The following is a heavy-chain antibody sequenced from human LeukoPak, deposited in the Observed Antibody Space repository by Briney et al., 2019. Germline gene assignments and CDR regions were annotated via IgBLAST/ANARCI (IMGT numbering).Heavy chain of an antibody. CDR1: GFSFSDYS. Sequence: GGSLRLSCVASGFSFSDYSVNWVRQAPGKGLEWISYISSSSTTISYADSVEGRFSISRDNAKRSVYLQMNGLRAEDTAMYYCARDHRYGSGSLDHWGQGILVIVSS. CDR2: ISSSSTTI. CDR3: ARDHRYGSGSLDH. V-gene: IGHV3-48*04. D-gene: IGHD3-10*01. J-gene: IGHJ5*02.